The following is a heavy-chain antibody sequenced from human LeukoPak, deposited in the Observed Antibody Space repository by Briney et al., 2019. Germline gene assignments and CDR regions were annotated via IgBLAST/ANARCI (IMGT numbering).Heavy chain of an antibody. CDR2: IYPGDSDT. J-gene: IGHJ5*02. V-gene: IGHV5-51*01. Sequence: GESLKISCKGSGYSFTSYWIGWVRQMPGKGLEWMGIIYPGDSDTRYSPSFQGQVTISADKSISTAYLQWSSLKASDTAMYYCARRGSAYCGGDCYSVEDNWFDPWGQGTLVTVSS. CDR1: GYSFTSYW. D-gene: IGHD2-21*02. CDR3: ARRGSAYCGGDCYSVEDNWFDP.